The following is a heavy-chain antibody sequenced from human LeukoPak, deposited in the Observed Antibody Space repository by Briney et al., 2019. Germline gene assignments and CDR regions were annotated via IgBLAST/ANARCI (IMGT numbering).Heavy chain of an antibody. CDR3: EQKTAYDILTGYYFFDY. V-gene: IGHV3-30-3*01. J-gene: IGHJ4*02. D-gene: IGHD3-9*01. CDR2: ISYDGSNK. Sequence: PGGSLRLSCAASGFTFSSYAMHWVRQAPGKGLEWVAVISYDGSNKYYADSVKGRFTISRDNSKDTLYLQVNRLRAEDTAVFFFEQKTAYDILTGYYFFDYWGQGTLVSVFS. CDR1: GFTFSSYA.